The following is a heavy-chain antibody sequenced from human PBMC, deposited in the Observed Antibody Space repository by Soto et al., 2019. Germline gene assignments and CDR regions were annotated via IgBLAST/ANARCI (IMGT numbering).Heavy chain of an antibody. J-gene: IGHJ4*02. Sequence: GESLKISCAASGFTFSSYAMSWVRQAPGKGLEWVSAISGSGGSTYYADSVKGRFTISRDNSKNTLYLQMNSLRAEDTAVYYGAKTEGWGSNYFDYWGQGTLVTVSS. CDR3: AKTEGWGSNYFDY. V-gene: IGHV3-23*01. CDR1: GFTFSSYA. D-gene: IGHD3-16*01. CDR2: ISGSGGST.